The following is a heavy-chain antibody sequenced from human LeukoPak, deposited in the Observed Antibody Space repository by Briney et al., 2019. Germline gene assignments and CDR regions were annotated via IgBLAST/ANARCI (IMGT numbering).Heavy chain of an antibody. D-gene: IGHD6-6*01. J-gene: IGHJ4*02. CDR3: ARYSRPSGFDFDY. CDR2: IKYDGSEK. Sequence: GGSLRLSXEGSGFTFSSYWMSWVRQAPGKGLEWVANIKYDGSEKYYVDSVKGRFTLSRDNAKNSLYLQMNSLRAEDTAVYYCARYSRPSGFDFDYWGQGTLVTVSS. V-gene: IGHV3-7*03. CDR1: GFTFSSYW.